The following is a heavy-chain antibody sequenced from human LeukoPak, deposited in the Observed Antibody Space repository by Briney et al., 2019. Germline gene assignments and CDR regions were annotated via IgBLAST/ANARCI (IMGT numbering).Heavy chain of an antibody. V-gene: IGHV1-69*13. CDR2: IIPIFGTA. Sequence: SVKVSCKASGGTFSSYAISWVRQAPGQGLEWMGGIIPIFGTANYAQKFQGRVTITADESTSTAYMELSSLRSEDTAVYYCARTLWFGELSSYYYYYMDVWGKGTTVTISS. CDR3: ARTLWFGELSSYYYYYMDV. J-gene: IGHJ6*03. D-gene: IGHD3-10*01. CDR1: GGTFSSYA.